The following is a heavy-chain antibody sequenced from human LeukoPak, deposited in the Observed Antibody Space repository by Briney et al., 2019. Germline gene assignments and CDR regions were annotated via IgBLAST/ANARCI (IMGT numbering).Heavy chain of an antibody. J-gene: IGHJ1*01. CDR1: GFIYSNYG. D-gene: IGHD6-19*01. Sequence: GGSLRLSCAASGFIYSNYGMNWVRQAPGKGLEWASYISGSGTYIDYSDSVKGRFTISRDNAKNSLYLQMNSLRAEDTAVYYCAKGEQWLIEGRRWEYFQYWGQGTLVTVSS. CDR2: ISGSGTYI. CDR3: AKGEQWLIEGRRWEYFQY. V-gene: IGHV3-21*05.